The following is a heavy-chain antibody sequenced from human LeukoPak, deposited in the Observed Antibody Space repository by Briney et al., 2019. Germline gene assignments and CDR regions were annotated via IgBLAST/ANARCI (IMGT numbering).Heavy chain of an antibody. CDR3: AREDIVVVPAASYYYYGMDV. J-gene: IGHJ6*02. CDR1: GGTFSSYA. D-gene: IGHD2-2*01. V-gene: IGHV1-69*04. CDR2: IIPILGIA. Sequence: GASVKVSCKASGGTFSSYAISWVRQAPGQGLEWMGRIIPILGIANYAQKFQGRVTITADKSTSTAYMELSSLRSEDTAVYYCAREDIVVVPAASYYYYGMDVWGQGTTVTVSS.